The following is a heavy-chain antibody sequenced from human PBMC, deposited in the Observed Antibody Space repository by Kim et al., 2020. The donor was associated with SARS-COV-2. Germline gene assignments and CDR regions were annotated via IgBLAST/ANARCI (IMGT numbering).Heavy chain of an antibody. J-gene: IGHJ3*02. CDR3: ARERAYGSGNDAFDI. CDR2: ISGSRSYT. CDR1: GFTFSDYY. D-gene: IGHD3-10*01. Sequence: GGSLRLSCAASGFTFSDYYMTWIRQAPGKGLEWVSYISGSRSYTNYADSVKGRFTISRDNAKNSLYLQMNSLRVEDTAVYYCARERAYGSGNDAFDIWGQGTMVTVSS. V-gene: IGHV3-11*05.